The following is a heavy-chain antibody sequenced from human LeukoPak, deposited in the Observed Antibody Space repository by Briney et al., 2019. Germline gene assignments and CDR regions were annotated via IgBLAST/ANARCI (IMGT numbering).Heavy chain of an antibody. Sequence: SVKVSCKASGGTFSSYAISWVRQAPGQGLEWMGGIIPIFGTANYAQKFQGRVTITADESTSTAYMELSSLRSEDTAVYYCARGGYSGYDQGYWGQGTLVTVSS. V-gene: IGHV1-69*13. J-gene: IGHJ4*02. CDR2: IIPIFGTA. D-gene: IGHD5-12*01. CDR3: ARGGYSGYDQGY. CDR1: GGTFSSYA.